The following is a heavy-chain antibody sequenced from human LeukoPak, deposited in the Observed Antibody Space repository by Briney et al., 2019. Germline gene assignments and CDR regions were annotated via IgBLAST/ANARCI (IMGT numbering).Heavy chain of an antibody. J-gene: IGHJ4*02. Sequence: SETLSLTCTVSGGSISSYYWSWIRQPPGKGLEWIGYIYSSGSTSYKSSLKSRVTMSVDTSRNQFFLRLSSVTAADTAVYYCARFSEYYHSSVHYLDYWGQGTLVSVSS. D-gene: IGHD3-22*01. CDR1: GGSISSYY. CDR2: IYSSGST. CDR3: ARFSEYYHSSVHYLDY. V-gene: IGHV4-59*01.